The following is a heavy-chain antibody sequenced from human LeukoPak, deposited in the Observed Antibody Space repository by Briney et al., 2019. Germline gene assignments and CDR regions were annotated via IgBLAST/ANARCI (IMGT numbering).Heavy chain of an antibody. CDR1: GFTFSTYV. V-gene: IGHV3-64D*06. J-gene: IGHJ4*02. CDR2: ISSNGDNT. Sequence: GGSLRLSCSDSGFTFSTYVMHWVRQAPGKGLEYVSAISSNGDNTYYADSVKGRFTISRGNSKNTLYLQMSSLRADDTAVYYCVRGTGYWGQGTLVTVSS. CDR3: VRGTGY.